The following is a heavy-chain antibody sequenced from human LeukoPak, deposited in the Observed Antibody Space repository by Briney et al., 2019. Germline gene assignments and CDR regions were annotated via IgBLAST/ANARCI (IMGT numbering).Heavy chain of an antibody. V-gene: IGHV3-66*01. CDR1: GLTVSSKY. J-gene: IGHJ6*02. CDR2: FYSGGST. CDR3: AREQVVVGRGYYGMDV. Sequence: GGSLRLSCAASGLTVSSKYMRWVRQAPRKGLEWVSVFYSGGSTYYADSVKGRFTISRDNSMNTLYLQMNSLRVDDTAVYYCAREQVVVGRGYYGMDVWGQGTTVTVSS. D-gene: IGHD2-2*01.